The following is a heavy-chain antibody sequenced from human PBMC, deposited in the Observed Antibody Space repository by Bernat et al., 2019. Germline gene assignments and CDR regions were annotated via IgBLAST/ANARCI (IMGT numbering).Heavy chain of an antibody. Sequence: EVQLVESGGGLVQPGGSLRLSCAASGFTFSNYAMNWVRQAPGKGLEWVSGISGSGGSTYYADSVKGRFTSSRDNSKNTLYLQVNRLRAEDTAVYYCAKDRGLRVDFDYWGQGALVTVSS. D-gene: IGHD4-17*01. J-gene: IGHJ4*02. V-gene: IGHV3-23*04. CDR1: GFTFSNYA. CDR2: ISGSGGST. CDR3: AKDRGLRVDFDY.